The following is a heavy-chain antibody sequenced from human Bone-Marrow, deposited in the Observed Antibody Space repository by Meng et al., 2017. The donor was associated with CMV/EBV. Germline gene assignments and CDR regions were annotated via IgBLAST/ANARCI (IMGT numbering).Heavy chain of an antibody. CDR2: INPGGSST. J-gene: IGHJ4*02. V-gene: IGHV1-46*01. CDR3: ARDFAYRSSSAGGSYFDY. D-gene: IGHD6-6*01. CDR1: TFTSYY. Sequence: TFTSYYMHWMRQAPGQGLGWMGIINPGGSSTSYAQRFQGNVTMTRNTSTSTVYMELSSLRSDDTAVYYCARDFAYRSSSAGGSYFDYWGQGTLVTVSS.